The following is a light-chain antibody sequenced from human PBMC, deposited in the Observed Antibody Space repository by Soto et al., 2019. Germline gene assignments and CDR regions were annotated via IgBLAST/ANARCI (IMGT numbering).Light chain of an antibody. CDR2: GAS. CDR3: QLRSDWPPSLV. CDR1: LSVSSY. Sequence: EIVITQWPATGPVSPGEGATLACRAILSVSSYLAWYQQKPGQSPRLLIYGASSRATGIPDRFSGSGSGTDFSLTISSLEPEDCAVYYCQLRSDWPPSLVVGPGTKVDIK. J-gene: IGKJ3*01. V-gene: IGKV3-11*01.